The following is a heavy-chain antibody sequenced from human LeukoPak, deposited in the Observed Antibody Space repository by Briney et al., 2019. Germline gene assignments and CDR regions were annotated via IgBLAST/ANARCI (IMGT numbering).Heavy chain of an antibody. V-gene: IGHV4-4*07. CDR1: GGSISSYY. D-gene: IGHD3-3*01. CDR3: AIRRTIFGVVSVPYYMDV. CDR2: IYTSGST. Sequence: SETLSLTCTVSGGSISSYYWSWIRQPAGKGLEWIGRIYTSGSTNYNPSLESRVTMSVDTSKNQFSLKLSSVTAADTAVYYCAIRRTIFGVVSVPYYMDVWGKGTTVTVSS. J-gene: IGHJ6*03.